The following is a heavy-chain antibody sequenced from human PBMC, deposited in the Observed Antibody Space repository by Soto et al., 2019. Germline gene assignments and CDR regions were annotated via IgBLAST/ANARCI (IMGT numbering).Heavy chain of an antibody. D-gene: IGHD3-3*01. CDR1: GDSISSGDDY. V-gene: IGHV4-30-4*01. Sequence: ASETLSLTCTVSGDSISSGDDYWSWIRQPPGRGLEYIGYKYDSGNTYFNPSLKSRVILSVDTSKNQFSLNLSSVTAADTAVYYCARGVLRSYYFDYWGQGILVTVSS. J-gene: IGHJ4*02. CDR2: KYDSGNT. CDR3: ARGVLRSYYFDY.